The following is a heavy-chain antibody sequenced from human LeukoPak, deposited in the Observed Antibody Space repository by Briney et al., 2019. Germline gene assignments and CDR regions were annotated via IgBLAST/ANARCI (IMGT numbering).Heavy chain of an antibody. Sequence: PSETLSLTCAVSGGSISSNSYYWGWIRQPPGKGLEWIGSIYYSGSTYYNPSLKSRVTISVDTSKNQFSLKLSSVTAADTAVYYCARTRYYYNSRSCRAPYYFDYWGQGTLVTVSS. D-gene: IGHD3-10*01. V-gene: IGHV4-39*01. CDR2: IYYSGST. CDR3: ARTRYYYNSRSCRAPYYFDY. J-gene: IGHJ4*02. CDR1: GGSISSNSYY.